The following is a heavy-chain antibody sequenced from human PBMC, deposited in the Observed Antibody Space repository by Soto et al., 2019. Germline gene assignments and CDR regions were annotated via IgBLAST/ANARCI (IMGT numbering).Heavy chain of an antibody. CDR2: ISSSSSYI. CDR1: GFTFSSYS. J-gene: IGHJ4*02. D-gene: IGHD3-3*01. CDR3: ASFGVVTPDNDY. Sequence: EVQLVESGGGPVKPGGSLRLSCAASGFTFSSYSMNWVRQAPGKGLEWVSSISSSSSYIYYADSVKGRFTISRDNAKNSLYLQMNSLRAEDTAVYYCASFGVVTPDNDYWGQGTLVTVSS. V-gene: IGHV3-21*01.